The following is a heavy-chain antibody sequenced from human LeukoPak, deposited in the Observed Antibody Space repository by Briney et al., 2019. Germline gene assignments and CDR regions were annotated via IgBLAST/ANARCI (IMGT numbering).Heavy chain of an antibody. CDR3: AREWSGFGELPDY. D-gene: IGHD3-10*01. CDR2: ISDDETYK. Sequence: PGGALRLSCAASGFTFNSYSMHWVRQAPGKGLEWVTAISDDETYKCYADSVKGRFTISRDNAKNTLYLQMNSLRVEDTAVYYCAREWSGFGELPDYWGQGTLVTVSS. V-gene: IGHV3-30-3*01. J-gene: IGHJ4*02. CDR1: GFTFNSYS.